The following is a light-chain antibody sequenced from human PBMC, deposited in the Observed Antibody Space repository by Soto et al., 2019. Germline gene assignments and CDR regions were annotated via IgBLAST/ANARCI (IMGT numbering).Light chain of an antibody. J-gene: IGLJ1*01. V-gene: IGLV2-11*01. CDR1: SSDVGRYDY. CDR2: DVT. Sequence: QSVLTQPPSASGSPGQSVTISCTGTSSDVGRYDYVSWFQHHPGKAPKLIIYDVTQRPSGVPDRFSGSKSGNTASLTISGLQAEDEADYYCCSYAGTYIFVFGTGTKVTVL. CDR3: CSYAGTYIFV.